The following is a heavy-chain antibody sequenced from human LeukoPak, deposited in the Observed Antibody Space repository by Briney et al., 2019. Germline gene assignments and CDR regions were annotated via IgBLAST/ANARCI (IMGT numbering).Heavy chain of an antibody. CDR3: ARARGAGPGAHFDY. CDR2: ISNSGSSI. J-gene: IGHJ4*02. D-gene: IGHD3-10*01. V-gene: IGHV3-11*01. CDR1: GLTFSGEY. Sequence: GGSLRLSCAASGLTFSGEYMSWIRQAPGKGLEWVSYISNSGSSIFYADSVKGRFTISRDNAKKSLFLQMNSLRVEDTAVYYCARARGAGPGAHFDYWGQGTLVTVSS.